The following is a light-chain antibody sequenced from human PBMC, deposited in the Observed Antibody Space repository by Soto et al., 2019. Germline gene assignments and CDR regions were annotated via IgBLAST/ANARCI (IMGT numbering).Light chain of an antibody. Sequence: SVLAQTASVSGSPGQSFTISCTGTSSDVGAYNSVSWYQQHPDKAPQLMIYKGTQRPSGVSNRFSGSTSGNAASLTISGLQAGDEADYFWCSSAPESSYVFGTVPKFTAL. J-gene: IGLJ1*01. CDR2: KGT. CDR3: CSSAPESSYV. V-gene: IGLV2-23*01. CDR1: SSDVGAYNS.